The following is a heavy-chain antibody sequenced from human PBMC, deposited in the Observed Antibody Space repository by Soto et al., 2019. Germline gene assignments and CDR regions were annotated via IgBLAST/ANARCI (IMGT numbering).Heavy chain of an antibody. Sequence: ASVKVSCKASGYTFTSYGISWVRQAPGQGREWMGWISAYNGNTNYAQKLQGRVTMTTDTSTSTAYMELRSLRSDDTAVYYCARRRVVRGVMTYYYGMDVWGHGTTVTVSS. CDR1: GYTFTSYG. CDR2: ISAYNGNT. J-gene: IGHJ6*02. V-gene: IGHV1-18*04. D-gene: IGHD3-10*01. CDR3: ARRRVVRGVMTYYYGMDV.